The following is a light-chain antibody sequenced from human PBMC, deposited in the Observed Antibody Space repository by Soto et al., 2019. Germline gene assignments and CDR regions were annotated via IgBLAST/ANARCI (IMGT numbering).Light chain of an antibody. CDR3: ATWDDTLHGEV. CDR1: SSNIGSNT. V-gene: IGLV1-44*01. Sequence: QSVLTQPPSASGTPGQRVTISCSGSSSNIGSNTVHWYQQLPGTAPKLLIYTNNQRPSGVPDRFSGSKFRISASLAISGLQPEDEADYYCATWDDTLHGEVFGGGTKLTVL. CDR2: TNN. J-gene: IGLJ3*02.